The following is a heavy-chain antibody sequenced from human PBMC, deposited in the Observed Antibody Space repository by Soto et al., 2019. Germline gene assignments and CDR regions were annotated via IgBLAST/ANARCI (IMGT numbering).Heavy chain of an antibody. CDR3: AKVNEDFDWLLSPTSNFDY. J-gene: IGHJ4*02. CDR1: GFTFSSYA. D-gene: IGHD3-9*01. V-gene: IGHV3-23*01. Sequence: EVQLLESGGGLVQPGGSLRLSCAASGFTFSSYAMSWVRQAPGKGLEWVSAISGSGGSTYYADSVKGRFTISRDNSKNTLYLQMNSLRAEDTAVYCCAKVNEDFDWLLSPTSNFDYWGQGTLVTVCS. CDR2: ISGSGGST.